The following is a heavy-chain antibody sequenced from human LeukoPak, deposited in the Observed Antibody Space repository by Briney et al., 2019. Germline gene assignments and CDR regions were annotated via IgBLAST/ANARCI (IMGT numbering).Heavy chain of an antibody. V-gene: IGHV4-39*01. Sequence: PSETLSLTCTVSGGSISSSPYYWGWIRQPPAKGPEWIGSIYHSGSTYYNPSLKSRVTISVDTSKNQFSVKLNSVTAADTAVYYCARPGGSYANYFDYWGQGTLVTVSS. CDR1: GGSISSSPYY. CDR2: IYHSGST. CDR3: ARPGGSYANYFDY. D-gene: IGHD1-26*01. J-gene: IGHJ4*02.